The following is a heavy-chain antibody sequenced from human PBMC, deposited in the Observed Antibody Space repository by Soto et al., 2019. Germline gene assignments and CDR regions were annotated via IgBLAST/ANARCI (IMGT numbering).Heavy chain of an antibody. CDR3: ASAMAPDHSDH. J-gene: IGHJ4*02. V-gene: IGHV1-18*01. CDR2: INAYNGHT. CDR1: GYTFNNYG. Sequence: QVQLVQSGAEVKQPGASVKVSCKASGYTFNNYGITWVRQAPGQGLEWMGWINAYNGHTNYAQKFQDRVAMPTDTSTRTVYMELRSLRSDDTAVIYCASAMAPDHSDHWGQGTLVTVSS.